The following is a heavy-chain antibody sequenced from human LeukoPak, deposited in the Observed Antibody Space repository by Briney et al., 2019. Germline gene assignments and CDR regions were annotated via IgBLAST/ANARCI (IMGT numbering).Heavy chain of an antibody. V-gene: IGHV4-61*09. J-gene: IGHJ6*04. Sequence: SETLSLTCTVPGDSLTSGSRYWSWIRQPAGKGLEWIGHFYSSTRTTYNPSLESRVTISGDTAKNQFSLKLDSATAADTAVYFCARCMSELDYGDYAYYYHMDVWGKGTTVTVSS. CDR3: ARCMSELDYGDYAYYYHMDV. CDR2: FYSSTRT. D-gene: IGHD4-17*01. CDR1: GDSLTSGSRY.